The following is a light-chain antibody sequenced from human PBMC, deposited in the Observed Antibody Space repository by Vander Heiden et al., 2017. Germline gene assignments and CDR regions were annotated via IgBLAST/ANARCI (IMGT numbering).Light chain of an antibody. CDR1: QSISTR. V-gene: IGKV1-5*03. J-gene: IGKJ1*01. CDR2: EAS. Sequence: DIQMTQSPSTLSASVGDRVTITCRASQSISTRLAWYQQKQGKAPNLLLYEASSIGSGVPSRFGGSRSWTEFTLTIGSMLPDDFATYYCQQYNSYSWTFGQGTKVEIK. CDR3: QQYNSYSWT.